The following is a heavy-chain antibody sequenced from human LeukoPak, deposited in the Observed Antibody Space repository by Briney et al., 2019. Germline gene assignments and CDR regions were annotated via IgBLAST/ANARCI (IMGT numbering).Heavy chain of an antibody. CDR3: ARDPFRSSFNS. J-gene: IGHJ4*02. V-gene: IGHV4-4*07. Sequence: SETLSLTCTVSAGSISSYYWNWIRKPAGKGLEWIGRINTSGGTSYNPSLKSRVTMSVDTSKNQFSLKLNSVTAADTAVYYCARDPFRSSFNSWGQGTLVTVSS. CDR2: INTSGGT. D-gene: IGHD1-26*01. CDR1: AGSISSYY.